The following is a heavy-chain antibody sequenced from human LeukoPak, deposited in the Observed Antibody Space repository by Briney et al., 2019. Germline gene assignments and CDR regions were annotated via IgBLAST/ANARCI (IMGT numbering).Heavy chain of an antibody. J-gene: IGHJ4*02. CDR2: INPSGDST. CDR1: GYTFTINH. D-gene: IGHD3-16*01. CDR3: AKLATSDTGETY. V-gene: IGHV1-46*01. Sequence: ASVKVSCKASGYTFTINHIHWVRQAPGQGLEWMGVINPSGDSTTYAQNFQGRVTMTSDTSTSTVYMELRSLRSEDTAIYYCAKLATSDTGETYWGQGTLVTVSS.